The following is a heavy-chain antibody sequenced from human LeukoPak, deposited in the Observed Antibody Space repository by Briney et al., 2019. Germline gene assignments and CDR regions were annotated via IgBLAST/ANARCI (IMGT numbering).Heavy chain of an antibody. CDR2: IIPIFGTA. V-gene: IGHV1-69*06. J-gene: IGHJ4*02. CDR1: GGTFSSYA. D-gene: IGHD6-13*01. CDR3: ARDRVEEVAAAGTGY. Sequence: ASVKVSCEASGGTFSSYAISWVRQTPGQGLECMGRIIPIFGTANYAQKFQGRVTITADKSTSTAYMELSSLRSEDTAVYYCARDRVEEVAAAGTGYWGQGTLVTVSS.